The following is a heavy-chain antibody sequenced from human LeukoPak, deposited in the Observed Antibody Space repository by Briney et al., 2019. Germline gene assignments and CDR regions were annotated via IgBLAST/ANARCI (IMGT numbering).Heavy chain of an antibody. Sequence: SETLSLTCTVSGGSISSGGYYWSWIRQHPGKGLEWIGYIYYSGSTYYNPSLKSRVTISVDTSENQFSLKLSSVTAADTAVYYCARTHPENYFDYWGQGTLVTVSS. J-gene: IGHJ4*02. CDR2: IYYSGST. CDR3: ARTHPENYFDY. CDR1: GGSISSGGYY. V-gene: IGHV4-31*03.